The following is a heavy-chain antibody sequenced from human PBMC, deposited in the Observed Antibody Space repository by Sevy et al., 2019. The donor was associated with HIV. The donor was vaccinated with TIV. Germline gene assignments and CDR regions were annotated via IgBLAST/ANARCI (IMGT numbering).Heavy chain of an antibody. V-gene: IGHV3-23*01. CDR1: GFTFSSFA. J-gene: IGHJ3*02. CDR3: AKDTDSGSYLNDAFDI. D-gene: IGHD1-26*01. Sequence: GGALRLSCAASGFTFSSFAMSWVRQTPGKGLEWVSGLNGSGGRTYYPDSVKGRLTISRDNSKNTLYLQMNGLRAEDTAVYYCAKDTDSGSYLNDAFDIWGQGTMVTVSS. CDR2: LNGSGGRT.